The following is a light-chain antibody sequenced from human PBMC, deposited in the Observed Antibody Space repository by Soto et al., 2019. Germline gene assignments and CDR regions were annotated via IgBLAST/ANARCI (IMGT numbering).Light chain of an antibody. CDR1: QSVSGTY. J-gene: IGKJ5*01. CDR2: DVS. Sequence: IVLTQSPGTLSLSPGEKASLSCRASQSVSGTYLAWYQQSPGQAPRLLIYDVSSRATGIPDRFSGSGSGSDFTLTINRLEPEDFAVYYCQQYGTSPQTFGQGTRLEIK. CDR3: QQYGTSPQT. V-gene: IGKV3-20*01.